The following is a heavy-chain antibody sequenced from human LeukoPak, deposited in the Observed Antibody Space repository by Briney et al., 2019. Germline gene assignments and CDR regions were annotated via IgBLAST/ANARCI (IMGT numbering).Heavy chain of an antibody. CDR1: GYTFTSYD. D-gene: IGHD1-26*01. V-gene: IGHV1-8*01. Sequence: ASVKVSCKASGYTFTSYDINWVRQATGQGLEWMGWMNPNSGNTGYAQKFQGRVTMTRNTSISTAYMELSSLRSEDTAVYYCARWELLRSYYYYYGMDVWGQGTTVTVSS. CDR2: MNPNSGNT. J-gene: IGHJ6*02. CDR3: ARWELLRSYYYYYGMDV.